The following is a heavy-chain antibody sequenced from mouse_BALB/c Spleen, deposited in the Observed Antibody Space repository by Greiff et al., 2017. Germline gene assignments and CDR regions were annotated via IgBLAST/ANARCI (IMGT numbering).Heavy chain of an antibody. Sequence: EVMLVESGGGLVKPGGSLKLSCAASGFTFSSYAMSWVRQSPEKRLEWVAEISSGGSYTYYPDTVTGRFTISRDNAKNTLYLEMSSLRSEDTAMYYCARGSDYYGSSYEYFDVWGAGTTVTVSS. J-gene: IGHJ1*01. CDR3: ARGSDYYGSSYEYFDV. CDR1: GFTFSSYA. CDR2: ISSGGSYT. V-gene: IGHV5-9-4*01. D-gene: IGHD1-1*01.